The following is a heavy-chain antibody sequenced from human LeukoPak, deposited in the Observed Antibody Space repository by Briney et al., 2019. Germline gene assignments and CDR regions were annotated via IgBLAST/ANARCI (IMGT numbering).Heavy chain of an antibody. CDR3: ARDGVRGYFDY. Sequence: QPGGSLRLSCTASGFTFSDYYMSWIRQAPGKGLEWVSVIYSGGSTYYADSVKGRFTISRHNSKNTLYLQMNSLRAEDTAVYYCARDGVRGYFDYWGQGTLVTVSS. V-gene: IGHV3-53*04. CDR1: GFTFSDYY. D-gene: IGHD3-10*01. CDR2: IYSGGST. J-gene: IGHJ4*02.